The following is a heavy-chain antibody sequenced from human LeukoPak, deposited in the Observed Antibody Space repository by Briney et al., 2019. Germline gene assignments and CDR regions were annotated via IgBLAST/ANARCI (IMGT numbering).Heavy chain of an antibody. CDR1: GFTFSSYW. V-gene: IGHV3-7*01. D-gene: IGHD2-2*03. Sequence: GGSLRLSCAASGFTFSSYWMSWVRQAPGKGLEWVANIKQDGSEKYYVDSVKGRFTISRDNAKNSLYLQMHSLRAEDTAVYYCARDLYGYCSSTSCHPPDYWGQGTMVTVSS. CDR3: ARDLYGYCSSTSCHPPDY. J-gene: IGHJ4*02. CDR2: IKQDGSEK.